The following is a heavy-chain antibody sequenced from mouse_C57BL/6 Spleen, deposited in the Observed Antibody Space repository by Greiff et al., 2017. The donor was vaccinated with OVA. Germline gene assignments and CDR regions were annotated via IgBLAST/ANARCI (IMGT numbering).Heavy chain of an antibody. Sequence: QVQLKQSGAELVRPGASVTLSCKASGYTFTDYEMHWVKQTPVHGLEWIGAIDPETGGTAYNQKFKGKAILTADKSSSTAYMELRSLTSEDSAVYYCTNYYYGSSYRYFDVWGTGTTVTVSS. CDR1: GYTFTDYE. V-gene: IGHV1-15*01. D-gene: IGHD1-1*01. CDR2: IDPETGGT. J-gene: IGHJ1*03. CDR3: TNYYYGSSYRYFDV.